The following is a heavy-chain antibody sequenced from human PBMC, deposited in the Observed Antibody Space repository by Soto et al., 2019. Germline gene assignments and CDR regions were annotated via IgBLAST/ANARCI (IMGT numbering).Heavy chain of an antibody. CDR1: GGTFNNYV. CDR3: AGRCDSTTCLGHFDY. V-gene: IGHV1-69*06. Sequence: QVQLVQSGAEVKKPGSSVKVSCKASGGTFNNYVVNWVRQAPGQGLEWMGGILPIFATANYAQKFQGRVTITAEKSTSTAYMELTSLRSEDTAVYYCAGRCDSTTCLGHFDYWAREPWSPSPQ. J-gene: IGHJ4*02. CDR2: ILPIFATA. D-gene: IGHD2-2*01.